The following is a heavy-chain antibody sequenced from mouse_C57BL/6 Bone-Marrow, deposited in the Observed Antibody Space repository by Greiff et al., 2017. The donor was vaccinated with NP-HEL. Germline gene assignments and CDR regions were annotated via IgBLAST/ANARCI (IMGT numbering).Heavy chain of an antibody. CDR2: ISDGGSYT. J-gene: IGHJ1*03. D-gene: IGHD1-1*01. CDR1: GFTFSSYA. CDR3: ARDLITTVVATRYFDV. V-gene: IGHV5-4*01. Sequence: EVKLMESGGGLVKPGGSLKLSCAASGFTFSSYAMSWVRQTPEKRLEWVATISDGGSYTYYPDNVKGRFTISRDNAKNNLYLQMSHLKSEDTAMYYCARDLITTVVATRYFDVWGTGTTVTVSS.